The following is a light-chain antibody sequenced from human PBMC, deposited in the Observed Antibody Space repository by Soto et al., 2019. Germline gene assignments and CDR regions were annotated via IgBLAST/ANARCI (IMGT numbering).Light chain of an antibody. Sequence: IQMTQSPSSLSASVGDRVTITCRASQAISSYLNWYQQKPGEAPKLLIYAASTLQSGVPSRFSGSGSGTDFTLTISSLQPEDFATYYCQQSYSPLWTFGQGTKVDIK. CDR1: QAISSY. J-gene: IGKJ1*01. CDR3: QQSYSPLWT. CDR2: AAS. V-gene: IGKV1-39*01.